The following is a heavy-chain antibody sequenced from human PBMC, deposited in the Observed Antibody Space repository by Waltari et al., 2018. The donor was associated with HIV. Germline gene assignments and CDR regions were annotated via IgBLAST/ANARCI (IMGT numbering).Heavy chain of an antibody. Sequence: EVQLVESGGGLVQPGRSLRLLCAASGFTFDDYAMNWVRQAPGKGLAWVSGISVNRGSTGYADSVKGRITISRDNAKNSLYLQMNSLRAEDTALYYCAKGGVARSYYHYYGMDVWGQGTTVTVSS. CDR3: AKGGVARSYYHYYGMDV. CDR1: GFTFDDYA. V-gene: IGHV3-9*01. J-gene: IGHJ6*02. D-gene: IGHD5-12*01. CDR2: ISVNRGST.